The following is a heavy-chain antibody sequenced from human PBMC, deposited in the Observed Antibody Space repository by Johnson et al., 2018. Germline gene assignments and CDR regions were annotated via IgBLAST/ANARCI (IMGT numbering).Heavy chain of an antibody. Sequence: QVQLQLWGAGLLKXSETLSLTCAVYGGSFSGYYWSWIRQPPGKGLEWIGEINHSGSTNYNPSLKSPVTLSVDTSKNQFSLKLSSVTAEDTAVYYCARISRPYCSGGGCSPGAFDIWGQGTMVTVSS. CDR3: ARISRPYCSGGGCSPGAFDI. J-gene: IGHJ3*02. CDR2: INHSGST. V-gene: IGHV4-34*01. CDR1: GGSFSGYY. D-gene: IGHD2-15*01.